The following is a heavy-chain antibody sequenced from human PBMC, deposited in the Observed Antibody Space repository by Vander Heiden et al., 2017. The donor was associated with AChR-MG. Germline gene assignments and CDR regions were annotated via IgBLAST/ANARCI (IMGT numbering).Heavy chain of an antibody. CDR3: ARDPPNIDYYYYGMDV. J-gene: IGHJ6*02. CDR1: GFTFSSYW. Sequence: EVQLVESGGGLVQPGGSLRLSCAASGFTFSSYWMSWVRQAPGKGLEWVANRKQDGSEKYYVDSVKGRFTISRDNAKNSLYLQMNSLRAEDTAVYYCARDPPNIDYYYYGMDVWGQGTTVTVSS. V-gene: IGHV3-7*03. CDR2: RKQDGSEK.